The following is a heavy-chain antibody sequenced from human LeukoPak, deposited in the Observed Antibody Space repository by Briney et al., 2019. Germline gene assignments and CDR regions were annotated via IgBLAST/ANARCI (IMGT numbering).Heavy chain of an antibody. CDR2: IIPILGIA. J-gene: IGHJ5*02. Sequence: VASVKVSCKASGGTFSSYAISWVRQAPGQGLEWMGRIIPILGIANYAQKFQGRVTITADKSTSTAYMELSSLRSEDTAVYYCAREAEGTYYYDSSAQAPLGDLWGQGTLVTVSS. CDR1: GGTFSSYA. V-gene: IGHV1-69*04. CDR3: AREAEGTYYYDSSAQAPLGDL. D-gene: IGHD3-22*01.